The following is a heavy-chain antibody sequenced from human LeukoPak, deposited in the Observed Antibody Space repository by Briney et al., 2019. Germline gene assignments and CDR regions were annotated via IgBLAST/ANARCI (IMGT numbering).Heavy chain of an antibody. Sequence: GGSLRLSCAASGFTFSNYNMNWVRQAPGKAMEWVLSITSSGTYIFYADSVKGRFTISRDNAKNSLYLQTDSLGPEDTAVYYCARDPYSGNYGNDYYYYMDVWGKGTTVTVSS. CDR1: GFTFSNYN. J-gene: IGHJ6*03. CDR3: ARDPYSGNYGNDYYYYMDV. CDR2: ITSSGTYI. D-gene: IGHD1-26*01. V-gene: IGHV3-21*01.